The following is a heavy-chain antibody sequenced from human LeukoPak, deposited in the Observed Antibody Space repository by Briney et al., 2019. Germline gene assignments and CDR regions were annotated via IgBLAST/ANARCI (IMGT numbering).Heavy chain of an antibody. CDR1: GFTFSNAW. CDR3: TTDPVRMVVVVAATQKRLIQH. D-gene: IGHD2-15*01. CDR2: IKSKTDGGTT. V-gene: IGHV3-15*01. J-gene: IGHJ1*01. Sequence: GGSLRLSCAASGFTFSNAWMSWVRQAPGKGLEWVGRIKSKTDGGTTDYAAPVKGRFTISRDDSKNTLYLQMNSLKTEDAAVYYCTTDPVRMVVVVAATQKRLIQHWGQGTLVTVSS.